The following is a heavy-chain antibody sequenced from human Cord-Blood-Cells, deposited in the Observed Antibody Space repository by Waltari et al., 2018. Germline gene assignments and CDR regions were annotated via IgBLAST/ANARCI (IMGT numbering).Heavy chain of an antibody. Sequence: QVQLVQSGAEVKKPAASVKVSCKASGYTFTSYAINWVRQATGQGLEWMGWMNPNSGNTGYAQKFQGRVTMTRNTSISTAYMELSSLRSEDTAVYYCARGGGIYDSSGYYWYFDLWGRGTLVTVSS. CDR3: ARGGGIYDSSGYYWYFDL. V-gene: IGHV1-8*01. J-gene: IGHJ2*01. CDR2: MNPNSGNT. D-gene: IGHD3-22*01. CDR1: GYTFTSYA.